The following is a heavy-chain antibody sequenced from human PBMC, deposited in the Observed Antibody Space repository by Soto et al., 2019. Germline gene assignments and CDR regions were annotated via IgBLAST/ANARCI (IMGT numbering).Heavy chain of an antibody. CDR2: SRSKGSSYTT. CDR3: AGGATGRAPFQH. J-gene: IGHJ1*01. Sequence: EVQLVESGGGLVQPGGSLRLSCAASGFTFSDHLMDWVRQAPGKGLEWVGRSRSKGSSYTTEYAASVKGRFTISRDDSKNSLYLQMSSLKTEDTAVYYCAGGATGRAPFQHWGQGTLVTVSS. CDR1: GFTFSDHL. V-gene: IGHV3-72*01. D-gene: IGHD1-1*01.